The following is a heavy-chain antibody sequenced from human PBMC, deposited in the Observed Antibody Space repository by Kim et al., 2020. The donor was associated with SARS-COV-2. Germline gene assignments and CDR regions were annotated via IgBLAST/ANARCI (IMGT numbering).Heavy chain of an antibody. J-gene: IGHJ5*02. D-gene: IGHD6-13*01. V-gene: IGHV4-39*01. Sequence: SETLSLTCTVTGGSISSSTYYWGWIRQPPGKGLEWIGSMDQSGNTKYNPSLKSRVTISVDTSNNRFSLELSSVTGTDTSIYYCARHEGRRAASGNWFAPWGQGTLVTVSS. CDR2: MDQSGNT. CDR3: ARHEGRRAASGNWFAP. CDR1: GGSISSSTYY.